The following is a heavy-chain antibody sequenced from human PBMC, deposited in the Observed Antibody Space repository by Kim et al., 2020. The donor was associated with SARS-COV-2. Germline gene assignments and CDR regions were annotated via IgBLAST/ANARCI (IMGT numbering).Heavy chain of an antibody. J-gene: IGHJ6*02. Sequence: GESLKISCKGSGYSFTSYWIGWVRQMPGKGLEWMGIIYPGDSVSRYSPCFQGEGTISADKAITTAYLQWSSLKASDNAMYYCARHGNDYGDYARVVRGYYYFGIDICGPGTTVTVSS. CDR3: ARHGNDYGDYARVVRGYYYFGIDI. V-gene: IGHV5-51*01. CDR2: IYPGDSVS. CDR1: GYSFTSYW. D-gene: IGHD4-17*01.